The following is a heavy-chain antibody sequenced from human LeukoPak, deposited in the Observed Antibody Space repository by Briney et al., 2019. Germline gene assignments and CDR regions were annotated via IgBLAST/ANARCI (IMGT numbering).Heavy chain of an antibody. CDR3: SGRDSSRSPRAY. V-gene: IGHV3-7*05. CDR1: GLTFTDFW. J-gene: IGHJ4*02. Sequence: GGSLRLSCAASGLTFTDFWMNWVRLAPGRGLEWLANIKPDGSERYYVDSVKGRFAISRDNAKNEVYLEMDSVRAEDTGVYYCSGRDSSRSPRAYWGQGTLVSVSS. D-gene: IGHD2-2*01. CDR2: IKPDGSER.